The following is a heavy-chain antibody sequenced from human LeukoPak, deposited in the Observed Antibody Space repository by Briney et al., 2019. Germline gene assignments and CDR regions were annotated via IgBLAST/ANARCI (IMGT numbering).Heavy chain of an antibody. J-gene: IGHJ4*02. V-gene: IGHV1-18*01. CDR1: GYTFTSYG. CDR3: ARDLSTWEVVVVVAATSPLDY. D-gene: IGHD2-15*01. Sequence: ASVKVSCKASGYTFTSYGISWVRQAPGQGLEWMGWISAYNGNTNYAQKLQGRVTMTTDTSTSTAYMELRSLRSDDTAVYYCARDLSTWEVVVVVAATSPLDYWGQGTLVTVSS. CDR2: ISAYNGNT.